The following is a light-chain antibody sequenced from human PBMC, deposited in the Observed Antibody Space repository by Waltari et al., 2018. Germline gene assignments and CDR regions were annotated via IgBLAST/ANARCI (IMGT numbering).Light chain of an antibody. Sequence: NFILTQPHSVSESPGKTVTISCTRSSGSIPRNHVPWYQQRPGRAPTTVIYEDDQRPSGVPDRFSGSIDSSSNSASLTISGLKTEDEADYYCQSYDTNVVFGGGTKLTVL. J-gene: IGLJ2*01. CDR1: SGSIPRNH. CDR3: QSYDTNVV. CDR2: EDD. V-gene: IGLV6-57*03.